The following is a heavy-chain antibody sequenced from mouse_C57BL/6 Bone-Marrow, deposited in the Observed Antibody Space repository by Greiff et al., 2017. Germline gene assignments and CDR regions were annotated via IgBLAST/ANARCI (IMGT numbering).Heavy chain of an antibody. J-gene: IGHJ3*01. D-gene: IGHD1-1*01. V-gene: IGHV8-12*01. CDR2: IYWDDDK. CDR3: ARSGITTVVGAY. Sequence: QVQLKESGPGILQSSQTLSLTCSFSGFSLSTSGMGVSWIRQPSGKGLEWLAHIYWDDDKRYNPSLKSRLTISKDTSRNQVFLKITSVDTAETATYYGARSGITTVVGAYWGQGTLVTVSA. CDR1: GFSLSTSGMG.